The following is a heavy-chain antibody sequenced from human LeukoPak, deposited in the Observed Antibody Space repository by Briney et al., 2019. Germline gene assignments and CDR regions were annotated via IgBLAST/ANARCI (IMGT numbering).Heavy chain of an antibody. CDR1: GFTLRSFS. CDR3: ARMNYVSSGWGAPFDY. Sequence: GGSLRLSCAASGFTLRSFSMNWVRQPPGRGREGVSYIRTSGTNTDYTGSVRGRFTISRDNAKNSLYLQMNSLRAEDTAVYYCARMNYVSSGWGAPFDYCGQGTLVTVSS. CDR2: IRTSGTNT. J-gene: IGHJ4*02. V-gene: IGHV3-48*04. D-gene: IGHD1-7*01.